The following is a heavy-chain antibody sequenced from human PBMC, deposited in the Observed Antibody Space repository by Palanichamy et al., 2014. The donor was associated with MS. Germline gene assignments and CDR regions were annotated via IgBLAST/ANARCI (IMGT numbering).Heavy chain of an antibody. CDR1: GYTFTDYG. Sequence: LVQSGTEVKKPGASVKVSCKTSGYTFTDYGIGWVRQAPGQGLEWVGWISTHNGNTNYAQNLQGRVTLTIDTSTSTAYMELRSLRSDDTAIYYCARDPYDFWTGYSVPGTKWSDPWGQGTLVTVSS. CDR2: ISTHNGNT. V-gene: IGHV1-18*01. J-gene: IGHJ5*02. D-gene: IGHD3-3*01. CDR3: ARDPYDFWTGYSVPGTKWSDP.